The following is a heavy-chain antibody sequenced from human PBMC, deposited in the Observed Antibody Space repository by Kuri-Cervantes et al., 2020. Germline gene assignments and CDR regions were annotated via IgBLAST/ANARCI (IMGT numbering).Heavy chain of an antibody. CDR2: ISYDGSNK. CDR1: GFTFSSYA. Sequence: GESLKISCAASGFTFSSYAMHWVRQAPGKGLEWVADISYDGSNKYYADSVKGRFTISRDNSKNTLYLQMNSLRAEDTAVYYCASGGKYSSGPYYFDYWGQGTLVTVSS. V-gene: IGHV3-30*01. J-gene: IGHJ4*02. D-gene: IGHD6-25*01. CDR3: ASGGKYSSGPYYFDY.